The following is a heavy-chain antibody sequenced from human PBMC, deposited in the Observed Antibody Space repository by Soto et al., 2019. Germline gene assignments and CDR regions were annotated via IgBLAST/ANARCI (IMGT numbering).Heavy chain of an antibody. Sequence: ASVKVSCKASGYTFTSYGISWVRQAPGQGLEWMGWISAYNGNTNYAQKLQGRVTMTTDTSTSTAYMELRSLRSDDTAVYYCARDRGSHYYDRSGYTDYWGQGTLVTVSS. V-gene: IGHV1-18*01. CDR1: GYTFTSYG. J-gene: IGHJ4*02. CDR2: ISAYNGNT. CDR3: ARDRGSHYYDRSGYTDY. D-gene: IGHD3-22*01.